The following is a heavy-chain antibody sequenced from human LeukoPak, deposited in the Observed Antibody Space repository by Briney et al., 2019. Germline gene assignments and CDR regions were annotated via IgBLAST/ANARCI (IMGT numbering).Heavy chain of an antibody. D-gene: IGHD2-15*01. J-gene: IGHJ5*02. CDR2: ISSSSSYI. V-gene: IGHV3-21*01. CDR1: GFTFSSYS. Sequence: GGSLRLSCAASGFTFSSYSMNWVRQAPGKGLEWVSSISSSSSYIYYADSVKGRFTISRDNAKNSLYLQMNSLRAEDTAVYYCARGEASGLLWDIVVVVAATHNWFDPRGQGTLVTVSS. CDR3: ARGEASGLLWDIVVVVAATHNWFDP.